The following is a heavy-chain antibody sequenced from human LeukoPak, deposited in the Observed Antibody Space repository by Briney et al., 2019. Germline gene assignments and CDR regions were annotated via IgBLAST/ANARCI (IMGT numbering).Heavy chain of an antibody. J-gene: IGHJ1*01. CDR1: GGSISSSSYY. CDR2: IYYSGST. Sequence: SETLSLTCTVSGGSISSSSYYWGWLRQPPGKGLEWIGSIYYSGSTYYNPSLKSRVTISVDTSKNQFSLKLSSVPAADTAVYYCARQLAVAGREPQHWGQGTLVTVSS. CDR3: ARQLAVAGREPQH. D-gene: IGHD6-19*01. V-gene: IGHV4-39*01.